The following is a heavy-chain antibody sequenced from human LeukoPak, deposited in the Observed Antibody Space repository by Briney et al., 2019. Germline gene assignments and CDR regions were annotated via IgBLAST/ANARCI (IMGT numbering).Heavy chain of an antibody. CDR3: ARGPDSSGWYGHYYYYGMDV. D-gene: IGHD6-19*01. CDR1: GYTFTSYG. J-gene: IGHJ6*02. CDR2: ITAYNGNT. Sequence: ASVKVSCKASGYTFTSYGISWVRQDPGQGLERMGWITAYNGNTNYTQKLQGRVTMTTHTSTSTAYMELRSLRSDDTAVYYCARGPDSSGWYGHYYYYGMDVWAKGPRSPSP. V-gene: IGHV1-18*01.